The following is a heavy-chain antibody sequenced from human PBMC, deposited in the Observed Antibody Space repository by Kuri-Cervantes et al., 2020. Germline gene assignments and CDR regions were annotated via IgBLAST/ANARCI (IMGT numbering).Heavy chain of an antibody. J-gene: IGHJ4*02. CDR1: GGSISTYY. Sequence: SETLSLTCTVSGGSISTYYWTWIRQPPGQGLEWIGYIYYTGSTTYNPSLKSRVTISADTSNNQFSLNLDSVTAADTAVYYCARGAGDSRGTDFDYWGQGTLVTVSS. D-gene: IGHD3-22*01. CDR2: IYYTGST. V-gene: IGHV4-59*01. CDR3: ARGAGDSRGTDFDY.